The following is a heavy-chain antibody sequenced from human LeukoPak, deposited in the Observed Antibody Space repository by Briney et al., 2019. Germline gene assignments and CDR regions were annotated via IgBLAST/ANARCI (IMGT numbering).Heavy chain of an antibody. V-gene: IGHV1-69*01. CDR3: AAIAAAGTSLFDY. CDR1: GGTFSSYA. CDR2: IIPIFGTA. J-gene: IGHJ4*02. D-gene: IGHD6-13*01. Sequence: GSSVKVSCKASGGTFSSYAISWVRQAPGQGLGWMAGIIPIFGTANYAQKFQGRVTITADESTSTAYMELSSLRSEDTAVYYCAAIAAAGTSLFDYWGQGTLVTVSS.